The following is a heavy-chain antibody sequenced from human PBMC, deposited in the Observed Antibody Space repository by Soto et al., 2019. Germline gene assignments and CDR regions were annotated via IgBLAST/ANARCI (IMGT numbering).Heavy chain of an antibody. J-gene: IGHJ4*02. V-gene: IGHV3-23*01. CDR2: VSYNGGDT. CDR3: ARYIRGPTVYYFDF. D-gene: IGHD1-1*01. CDR1: GFTFSSYA. Sequence: HPGGSLRLSCAASGFTFSSYAMTWVRQAPGKGLEWVSIVSYNGGDTYYADSVKGRFTISRDNSKDTVDLQMNGLRAEDTAVYYCARYIRGPTVYYFDFWGLGVLVTVSS.